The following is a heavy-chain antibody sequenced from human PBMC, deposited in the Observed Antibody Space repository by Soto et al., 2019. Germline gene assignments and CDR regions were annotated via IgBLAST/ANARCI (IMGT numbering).Heavy chain of an antibody. Sequence: GASVKVSCKASGGTFSSYAISWVRQAPGQGLEWMGGIIPIFGTANYAQKFQGRVTITADKSTSTAYMELSSLRSEDTAVYYCARTIEYQLLYEAEQYNWFDPWGQGTLVTVSS. CDR2: IIPIFGTA. CDR1: GGTFSSYA. D-gene: IGHD2-2*02. V-gene: IGHV1-69*06. J-gene: IGHJ5*02. CDR3: ARTIEYQLLYEAEQYNWFDP.